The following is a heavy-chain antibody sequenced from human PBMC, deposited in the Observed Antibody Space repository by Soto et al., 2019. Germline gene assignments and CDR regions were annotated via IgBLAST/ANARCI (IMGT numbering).Heavy chain of an antibody. CDR1: GFTFSGSA. Sequence: EVQLVESGGGLVQPGGSLKLSCAASGFTFSGSAMHWVRQASGKGLEWVGRIRSKANSYATAYAASVKGRFTISRDDSKNTLYLQMNSLRAEDTAVYYCAKGFLSSSSDFDYWGQGTLVTVSS. D-gene: IGHD6-6*01. CDR3: AKGFLSSSSDFDY. V-gene: IGHV3-73*02. J-gene: IGHJ4*02. CDR2: IRSKANSYAT.